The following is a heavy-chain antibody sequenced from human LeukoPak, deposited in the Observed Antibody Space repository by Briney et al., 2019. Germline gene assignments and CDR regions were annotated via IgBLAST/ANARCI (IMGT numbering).Heavy chain of an antibody. V-gene: IGHV4-39*01. CDR2: IYYSGST. J-gene: IGHJ3*02. CDR1: GGSISSSSYY. D-gene: IGHD3-22*01. CDR3: ARQGYYDSSGYPTLDDAFDI. Sequence: SETLSLTCTVSGGSISSSSYYWGWIRQPPGKGLEWIGSIYYSGSTYYNPSLKSRVTISVDTSKNQFSLKLSSVTAADTAVYYCARQGYYDSSGYPTLDDAFDIWGQGTMVTVSS.